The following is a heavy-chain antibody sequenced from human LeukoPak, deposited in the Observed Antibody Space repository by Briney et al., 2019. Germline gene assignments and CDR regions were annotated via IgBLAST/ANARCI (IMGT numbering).Heavy chain of an antibody. CDR3: AKAGLGWWLIDY. V-gene: IGHV3-30*02. Sequence: GGSPRLSCAASGFTFSSYGMHWVRQAPGKGLEWVAFIRYYGSNKYYADSVKGRFTISRDNSKNTLYLQMNSLRAEDTAVYYCAKAGLGWWLIDYWGQGTLVTVSS. J-gene: IGHJ4*02. CDR2: IRYYGSNK. D-gene: IGHD5-12*01. CDR1: GFTFSSYG.